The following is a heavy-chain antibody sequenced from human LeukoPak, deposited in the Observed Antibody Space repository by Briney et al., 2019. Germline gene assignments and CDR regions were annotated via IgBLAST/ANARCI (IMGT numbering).Heavy chain of an antibody. V-gene: IGHV3-23*01. CDR2: ISGSGGGT. CDR1: GFTFSSYA. Sequence: HAGGSLRLSCTASGFTFSSYAMNWVRQAPGKGLEWVSAISGSGGGTYYSDSVKGRFTISRDNSENTLYLQMNSLRAEDTAVYYCAKEADTIIVLKRYLDYWGQGTLVTVSS. CDR3: AKEADTIIVLKRYLDY. J-gene: IGHJ4*02. D-gene: IGHD3-22*01.